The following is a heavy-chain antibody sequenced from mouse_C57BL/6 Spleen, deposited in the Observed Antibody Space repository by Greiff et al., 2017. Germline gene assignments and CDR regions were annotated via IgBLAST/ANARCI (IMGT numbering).Heavy chain of an antibody. J-gene: IGHJ2*01. CDR3: ARRGYGNGDYFDY. CDR1: GYTFTDYY. D-gene: IGHD2-10*02. V-gene: IGHV1-19*01. Sequence: VQLKQSGPVLVKPGASVKMSCKASGYTFTDYYMNWVKQSHGKSLEWIGVINPYNGGTSYNQKFKGKATLTVDKSSSTAYMELNSLTSEDSAVYYCARRGYGNGDYFDYWGQGTTLTVSS. CDR2: INPYNGGT.